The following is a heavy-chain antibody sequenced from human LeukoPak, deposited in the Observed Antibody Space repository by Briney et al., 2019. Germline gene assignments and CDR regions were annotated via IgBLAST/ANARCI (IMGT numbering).Heavy chain of an antibody. CDR1: GYTFTDYY. CDR2: INPDSGGT. Sequence: ASVKVSCKACGYTFTDYYIHWVRQAPGQGLEWMGWINPDSGGTNYAQEFQGRVIMTRDTSISTAYMELRRLRSDDTAVYYCARDPRIPVPGDYWGQGTLVTVSS. J-gene: IGHJ4*02. V-gene: IGHV1-2*02. D-gene: IGHD2-2*01. CDR3: ARDPRIPVPGDY.